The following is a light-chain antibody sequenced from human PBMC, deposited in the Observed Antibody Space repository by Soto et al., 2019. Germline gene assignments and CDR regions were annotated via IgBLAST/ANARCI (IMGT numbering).Light chain of an antibody. CDR2: DAS. CDR3: QQRSNWPPVYT. V-gene: IGKV3-11*01. J-gene: IGKJ2*01. CDR1: QSVSSY. Sequence: EIVLTQSPATLSLSPGEIATLSCRASQSVSSYLAWYQQKPGQAPSLLIYDASNRASGIPARFSGSGSGTDFALTISSLEPEDFAVYYCQQRSNWPPVYTFGQGTKVDI.